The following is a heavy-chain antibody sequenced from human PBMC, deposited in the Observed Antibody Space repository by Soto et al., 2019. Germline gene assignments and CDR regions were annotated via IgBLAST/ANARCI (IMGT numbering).Heavy chain of an antibody. D-gene: IGHD6-6*01. Sequence: QVQLVQSGAEVKKPGASVKVSCKASGYTFTSYGISWVRQAPGQGLEWMGWISASNGNTNYAQKLQGRGTMTTDTSTSTAYMELRSLRSDDTAVYYCARDKAARLRYYYYYGMDVWGQGTTVTVSS. CDR2: ISASNGNT. J-gene: IGHJ6*02. CDR3: ARDKAARLRYYYYYGMDV. V-gene: IGHV1-18*01. CDR1: GYTFTSYG.